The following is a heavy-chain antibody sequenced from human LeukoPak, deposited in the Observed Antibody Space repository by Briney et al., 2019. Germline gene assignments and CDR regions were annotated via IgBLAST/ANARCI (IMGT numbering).Heavy chain of an antibody. Sequence: GASVKVSCKVSGYTLTELSMHWVRQAPGKGLEWMGGFDPEDGETIYAQKFQGRVTMTEDTSTDTACMELSSLRSEDTAVYYCATGGTSWTDEFDYWGQGTLVTVSS. CDR3: ATGGTSWTDEFDY. CDR1: GYTLTELS. D-gene: IGHD2-2*01. V-gene: IGHV1-24*01. J-gene: IGHJ4*02. CDR2: FDPEDGET.